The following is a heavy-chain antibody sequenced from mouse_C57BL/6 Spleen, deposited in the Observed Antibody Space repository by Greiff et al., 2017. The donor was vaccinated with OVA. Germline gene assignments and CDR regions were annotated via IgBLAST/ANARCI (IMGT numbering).Heavy chain of an antibody. D-gene: IGHD1-1*01. J-gene: IGHJ2*01. CDR1: GYAFSSSW. V-gene: IGHV1-82*01. CDR3: ARGFTTVVATDY. Sequence: QVQLKESGPELVKPGASVKISCKASGYAFSSSWMNWVKQRPGKGLEWIGRIYPGGGNTNYTGKFKGRATLTADKSSSTSYMQLRSLTSEDSAVYFCARGFTTVVATDYWGQGTTLTVSS. CDR2: IYPGGGNT.